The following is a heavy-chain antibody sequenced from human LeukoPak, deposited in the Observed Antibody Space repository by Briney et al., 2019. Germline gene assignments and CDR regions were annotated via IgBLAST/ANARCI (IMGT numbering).Heavy chain of an antibody. CDR1: GVSISSSSYH. J-gene: IGHJ4*02. CDR2: IYDSGST. CDR3: TRQVLHTAMDY. V-gene: IGHV4-39*01. Sequence: SETLSLTCTVSGVSISSSSYHWDWIRQPPGKGLEWIGSIYDSGSTYYSLSLKSRVTISVDTSKNQFSLKLNSVTAADTAVYYCTRQVLHTAMDYWGQGTLVTVSS. D-gene: IGHD5-18*01.